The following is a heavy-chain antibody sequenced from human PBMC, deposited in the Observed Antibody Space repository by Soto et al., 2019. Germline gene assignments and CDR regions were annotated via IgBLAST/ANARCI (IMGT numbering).Heavy chain of an antibody. V-gene: IGHV3-33*01. CDR1: GFTFSSYG. CDR2: IWYDGSNK. Sequence: GGSLRLSCAASGFTFSSYGMHWVRQAPGKGLEWVAVIWYDGSNKYYADSVKGRFTISRDNSKNTLYLQMNSLRAEDTAVYYCARARPWFLWDIVVVPAAIDYYYYMDVWGKGTTITVSS. CDR3: ARARPWFLWDIVVVPAAIDYYYYMDV. D-gene: IGHD2-2*01. J-gene: IGHJ6*03.